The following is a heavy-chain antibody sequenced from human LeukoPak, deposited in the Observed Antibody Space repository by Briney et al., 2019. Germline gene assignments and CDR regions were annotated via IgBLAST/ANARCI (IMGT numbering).Heavy chain of an antibody. D-gene: IGHD2-2*01. CDR3: ARAYCSSTSCYAPDAFDI. V-gene: IGHV4-34*01. CDR1: GGSFSGYY. J-gene: IGHJ3*02. Sequence: SETLSLTCAVYGGSFSGYYWSWIRQPPGKGLEWIGGINHSGSTNYNPSLKSRVTISVDTSKNQFSLKLSSVTAADTAVYYCARAYCSSTSCYAPDAFDIWGQGTMVTVSS. CDR2: INHSGST.